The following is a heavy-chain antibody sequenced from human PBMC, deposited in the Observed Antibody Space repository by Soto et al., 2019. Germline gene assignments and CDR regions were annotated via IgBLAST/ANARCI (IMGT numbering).Heavy chain of an antibody. V-gene: IGHV4-34*01. CDR2: INHSGST. D-gene: IGHD3-10*01. Sequence: PSETLSLTCAVYGGSGWSFSGYYGSWIRQPPGKGLEWIGEINHSGSTNYNPSLKSRVTVSVDTSENQVSLKLSSVTAADTAVYYCARAGGFNWFDPWGQGTLVTVSS. CDR1: GGSGWSFSGYY. CDR3: ARAGGFNWFDP. J-gene: IGHJ5*02.